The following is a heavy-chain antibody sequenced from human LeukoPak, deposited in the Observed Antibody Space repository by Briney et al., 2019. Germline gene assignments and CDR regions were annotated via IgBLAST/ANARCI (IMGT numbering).Heavy chain of an antibody. J-gene: IGHJ4*02. Sequence: GGSLRLSCAASGFTFSSYAMSWVRQAPGKGLEWVSAISGSGGSTYYADSVKGRFSISRDNSKNTLYLQMDSLRGEDTAVYYCAKDFRIGYSAHFDYWGQGALVTVSS. CDR2: ISGSGGST. CDR1: GFTFSSYA. V-gene: IGHV3-23*01. D-gene: IGHD2-21*01. CDR3: AKDFRIGYSAHFDY.